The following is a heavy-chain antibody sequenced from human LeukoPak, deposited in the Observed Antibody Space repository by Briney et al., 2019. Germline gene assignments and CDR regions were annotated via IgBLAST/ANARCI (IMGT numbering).Heavy chain of an antibody. D-gene: IGHD3-10*02. Sequence: SETLSLTCTVSGGSISSYYWSWIRQPAGKGLEWIGRIYTSGSTNYNPSLKSRVTMSVATSKNQFSLQLRSVTAADRAGYCCASGPTCSGEPFDYWGQGALVTVSS. CDR3: ASGPTCSGEPFDY. CDR2: IYTSGST. V-gene: IGHV4-4*07. J-gene: IGHJ4*02. CDR1: GGSISSYY.